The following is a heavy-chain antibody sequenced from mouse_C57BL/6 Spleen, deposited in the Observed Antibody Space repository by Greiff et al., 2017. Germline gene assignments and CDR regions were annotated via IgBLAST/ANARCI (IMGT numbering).Heavy chain of an antibody. V-gene: IGHV1-7*01. CDR3: ARWAITTVVATDY. CDR1: GYTFTSYW. Sequence: QVQLQQSGAELAKPGASVKLSCKASGYTFTSYWMHWVKQRPGQGLEWIGYINPSSGYTKYNQKFKDKATLTADKSSSTAYMQLSSLTYEDSAVYYGARWAITTVVATDYWGQGTTLTVSS. J-gene: IGHJ2*01. CDR2: INPSSGYT. D-gene: IGHD1-1*01.